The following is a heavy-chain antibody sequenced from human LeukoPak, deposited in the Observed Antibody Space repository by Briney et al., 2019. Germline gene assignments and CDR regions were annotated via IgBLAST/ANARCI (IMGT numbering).Heavy chain of an antibody. CDR2: IVSDGSGT. J-gene: IGHJ4*02. CDR1: GFTFSSYW. V-gene: IGHV3-74*01. D-gene: IGHD1/OR15-1a*01. Sequence: GGSLRLSCAASGFTFSSYWMNWARQAPGKGLVWVSRIVSDGSGTSYADSVKGRFTISRDDVKNMLYLQMNSLRVEDTGLYYCSTVEHFWGQGTLVTVSS. CDR3: STVEHF.